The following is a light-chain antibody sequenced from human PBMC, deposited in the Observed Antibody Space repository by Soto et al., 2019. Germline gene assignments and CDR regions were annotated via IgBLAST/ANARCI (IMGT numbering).Light chain of an antibody. CDR2: DVS. V-gene: IGLV2-14*01. CDR3: SSYTSATTYV. J-gene: IGLJ1*01. Sequence: QSVLTQPASVSGSPGQSITISCTGTSSDVGAYNYDSWYQQYPGEAPKVIIYDVSHRPAGVSNRFSGSKSGNMASLTISGLQTQDEADYYCSSYTSATTYVFGTGTKLTVL. CDR1: SSDVGAYNY.